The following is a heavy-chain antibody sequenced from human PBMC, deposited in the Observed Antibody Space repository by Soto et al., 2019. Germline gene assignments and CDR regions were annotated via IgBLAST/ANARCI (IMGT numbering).Heavy chain of an antibody. J-gene: IGHJ4*02. Sequence: SETLSLTCAVYGGSFSGYYWSWIRQPPGKGLKWIGEINHSGSTNYNPSLKSRDTISVDTSKNQFSLKLSSVTAADTAVYYCARGRSPYCSSTSCYVEAYYFDCWGQGTLVTVSS. CDR2: INHSGST. CDR3: ARGRSPYCSSTSCYVEAYYFDC. V-gene: IGHV4-34*01. D-gene: IGHD2-2*01. CDR1: GGSFSGYY.